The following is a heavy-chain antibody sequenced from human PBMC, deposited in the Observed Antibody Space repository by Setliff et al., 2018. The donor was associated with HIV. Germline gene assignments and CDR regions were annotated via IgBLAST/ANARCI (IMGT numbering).Heavy chain of an antibody. D-gene: IGHD3-10*01. CDR3: ARVRGRYYYHYAMDV. Sequence: SETLSLTCAVYGGSFSGYYWSWIRQPPGKGLEWIGEINHSGGTNYNPSLKSRVTISVVTSMDQFSLKLNSVTAADTAVYYCARVRGRYYYHYAMDVWGPGTLVTVSS. CDR2: INHSGGT. J-gene: IGHJ6*02. CDR1: GGSFSGYY. V-gene: IGHV4-34*01.